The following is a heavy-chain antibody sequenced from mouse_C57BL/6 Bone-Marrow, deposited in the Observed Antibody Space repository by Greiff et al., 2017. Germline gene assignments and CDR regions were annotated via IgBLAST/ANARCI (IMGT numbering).Heavy chain of an antibody. Sequence: VQLQQPGAELVMPGASVKLSCKASGYTFTSYWMHWVKQRPGQGLEWIGEIDPSDSYTNYNQNFKGKSTLTVDKSSSTAYMQLSSLTSEDSAVYYCAREGYSNYPHYYAMDYWGQGTSVTVSS. CDR1: GYTFTSYW. J-gene: IGHJ4*01. V-gene: IGHV1-69*01. CDR2: IDPSDSYT. CDR3: AREGYSNYPHYYAMDY. D-gene: IGHD2-5*01.